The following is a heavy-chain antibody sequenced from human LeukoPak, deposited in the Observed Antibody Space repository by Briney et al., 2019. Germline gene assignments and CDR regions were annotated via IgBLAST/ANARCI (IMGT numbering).Heavy chain of an antibody. CDR3: ARDAGQLWLNWFDP. CDR2: ISAYNGNT. J-gene: IGHJ5*02. CDR1: GYTFTSYG. Sequence: GASVKVSCKASGYTFTSYGISWARQAPGQGLEWMGWISAYNGNTNYAQKLQGRVTMTTDTSTSTAYMELRSLRSDDTAVYYCARDAGQLWLNWFDPWGQGTLVTVSS. D-gene: IGHD5-18*01. V-gene: IGHV1-18*01.